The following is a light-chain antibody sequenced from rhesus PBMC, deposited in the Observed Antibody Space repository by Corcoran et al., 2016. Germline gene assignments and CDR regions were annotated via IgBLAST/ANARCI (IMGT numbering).Light chain of an antibody. J-gene: IGKJ3*01. CDR2: DAS. Sequence: DIQMTQSPSSLSASVGDTVTITCRASQSISRYLNWFQQKPGTVPKLLIYDASSLESGVPSRFSGSGSGTDFTLTISSLQPEDFATYYCQQYYSAPFTFGPGTKLDIK. V-gene: IGKV1-28*02. CDR1: QSISRY. CDR3: QQYYSAPFT.